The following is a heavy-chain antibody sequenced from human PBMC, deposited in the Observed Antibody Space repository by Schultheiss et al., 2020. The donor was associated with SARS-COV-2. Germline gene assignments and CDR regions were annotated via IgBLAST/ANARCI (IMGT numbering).Heavy chain of an antibody. CDR1: GGSISGTTW. CDR3: ARDSPRSSAHLDY. Sequence: SETLSLTCAVSGGSISGTTWWSWVRQPPGKGLEWIGEISHSGSTNYNPSLKSRVTISIDKSKNQFSLRLSSVTAADTAVYYCARDSPRSSAHLDYWGQGTLVTVSS. CDR2: ISHSGST. V-gene: IGHV4-4*02. J-gene: IGHJ4*02.